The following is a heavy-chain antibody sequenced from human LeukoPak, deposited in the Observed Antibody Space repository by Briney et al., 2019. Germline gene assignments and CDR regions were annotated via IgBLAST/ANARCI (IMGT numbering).Heavy chain of an antibody. Sequence: GESLKISCKASGYIFASYWIGWVRQMPGKGLEWMGITYPGDSDIRYSPSFQGQVTISADKSISTAYLQWSSLKASDTAMYYCARLHYYDSSGSNAFDIWGQGTMVTVSS. J-gene: IGHJ3*02. CDR1: GYIFASYW. D-gene: IGHD3-22*01. CDR2: TYPGDSDI. V-gene: IGHV5-51*01. CDR3: ARLHYYDSSGSNAFDI.